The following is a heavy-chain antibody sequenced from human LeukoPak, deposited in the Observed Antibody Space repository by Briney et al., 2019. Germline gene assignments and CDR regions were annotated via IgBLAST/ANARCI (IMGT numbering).Heavy chain of an antibody. CDR1: GFTFSSYS. V-gene: IGHV3-48*04. Sequence: GGSLRLSCAASGFTFSSYSMKWVRQAPGKGLEWVSYISSRSTTIYYADSVKGRFTISRDNGKNSLYLQMNSLRAEDTAVYYCARVNSISTGPPGYWGQGTLVTVSS. D-gene: IGHD2/OR15-2a*01. CDR2: ISSRSTTI. CDR3: ARVNSISTGPPGY. J-gene: IGHJ4*02.